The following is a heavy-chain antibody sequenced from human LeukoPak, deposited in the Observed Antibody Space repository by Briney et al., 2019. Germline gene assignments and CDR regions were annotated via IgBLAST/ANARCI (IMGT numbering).Heavy chain of an antibody. V-gene: IGHV3-64D*06. Sequence: GGSLRLSCSASGFTFSSYAMHWVRQAPGKGLEYVSAISSNGRSTYYADSVKGRFTISRDNSKNTLYLQMSSLRAEDTAVYYCVKDRTMVRGVMLYYYYGMDVWGKGTTVTVSS. CDR3: VKDRTMVRGVMLYYYYGMDV. J-gene: IGHJ6*04. CDR2: ISSNGRST. CDR1: GFTFSSYA. D-gene: IGHD3-10*01.